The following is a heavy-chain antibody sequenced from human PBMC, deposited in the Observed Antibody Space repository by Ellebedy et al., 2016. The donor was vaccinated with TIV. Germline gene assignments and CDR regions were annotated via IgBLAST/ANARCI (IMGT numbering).Heavy chain of an antibody. CDR3: AREGPEYCGADYCHLFYNMDV. J-gene: IGHJ6*02. CDR2: IGYDGTNK. D-gene: IGHD2-21*01. Sequence: GESLKISXAASGFTFSSAAMFWVRQAPGKGLEWVALIGYDGTNKYHADSVKGRFTISRDNSQNMVFLQMNSLRGEDTAVYYCAREGPEYCGADYCHLFYNMDVWGQGTTVTVSS. CDR1: GFTFSSAA. V-gene: IGHV3-33*08.